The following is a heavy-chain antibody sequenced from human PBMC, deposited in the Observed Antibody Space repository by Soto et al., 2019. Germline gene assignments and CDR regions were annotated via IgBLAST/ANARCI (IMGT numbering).Heavy chain of an antibody. CDR2: IYAGNGNT. J-gene: IGHJ6*02. CDR3: ARAKQQRVLTPYYFYGMDV. Sequence: QVQLVQSGAEVKKPGASVKVSCKASGYTFKTYDLHWVRQAPGQRPEWMGRIYAGNGNTQYSEKFQGRVTITRDTSATTAYMDLSNLRSGDTAVYYCARAKQQRVLTPYYFYGMDVWGQGTTVTVSS. V-gene: IGHV1-3*01. CDR1: GYTFKTYD. D-gene: IGHD6-13*01.